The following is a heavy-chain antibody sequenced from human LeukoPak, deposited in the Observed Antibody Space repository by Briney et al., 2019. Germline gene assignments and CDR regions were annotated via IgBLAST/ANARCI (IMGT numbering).Heavy chain of an antibody. J-gene: IGHJ3*02. Sequence: GGSLRLSCAASGFIFSSHWMHWVRQAPGKGLVWVSRLNSDGSTTHYADSVKGRFTISRDNARNTLYLQMNSLRAEDTAVYYCARGSGDKRAYDIWGQGTMVTVSS. CDR2: LNSDGSTT. CDR3: ARGSGDKRAYDI. CDR1: GFIFSSHW. D-gene: IGHD1-14*01. V-gene: IGHV3-74*01.